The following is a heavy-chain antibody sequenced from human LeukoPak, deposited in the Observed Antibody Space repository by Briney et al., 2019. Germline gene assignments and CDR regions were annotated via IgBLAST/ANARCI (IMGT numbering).Heavy chain of an antibody. D-gene: IGHD2-21*02. CDR2: ISAYDGNT. CDR1: GYTFTGYY. J-gene: IGHJ3*02. Sequence: ASVKVSCKASGYTFTGYYMHWVRQAPGQGLEWMGWISAYDGNTNYAQKFQGRVSMTTDTSTSTAYMELRSLRSDDTAVFYCARVILRGGQDGFDIWGQGTMVTVSS. V-gene: IGHV1-18*04. CDR3: ARVILRGGQDGFDI.